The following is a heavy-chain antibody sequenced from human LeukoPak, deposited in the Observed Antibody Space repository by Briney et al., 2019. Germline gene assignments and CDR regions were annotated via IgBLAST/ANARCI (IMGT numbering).Heavy chain of an antibody. J-gene: IGHJ4*02. CDR2: ISGNGEST. CDR1: GFTFSRHS. Sequence: PGGSLRLSCSASGFTFSRHSMNWVRHAPGKGLEYVSAISGNGESTYYADSVKDRFSISRDNSKNTLYLQMGSLRDEDTAVYYCVRNYYATSADYDYWGQGTLVTVSS. CDR3: VRNYYATSADYDY. D-gene: IGHD3-22*01. V-gene: IGHV3-64D*06.